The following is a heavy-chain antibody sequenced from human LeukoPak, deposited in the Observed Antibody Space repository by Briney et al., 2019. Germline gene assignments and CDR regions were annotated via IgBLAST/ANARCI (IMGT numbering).Heavy chain of an antibody. CDR3: ARSVTPDYFDY. Sequence: SETLSLTCTVSGGSISSYYWSWIRQPPGKGLEWIGYIYYSRSTNYNPSLKSRVTISVDTSKNQFSLKLSSVTAADTAVYYCARSVTPDYFDYWGQGTLVTVSS. J-gene: IGHJ4*02. CDR2: IYYSRST. D-gene: IGHD4-17*01. V-gene: IGHV4-59*08. CDR1: GGSISSYY.